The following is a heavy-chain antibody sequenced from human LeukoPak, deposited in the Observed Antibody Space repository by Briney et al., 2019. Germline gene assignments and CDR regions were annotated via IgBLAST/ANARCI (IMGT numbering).Heavy chain of an antibody. CDR3: ARVQYYYYYMDV. CDR2: IYTSGST. J-gene: IGHJ6*03. Sequence: SETLSLTCTVSGGSISNGSYYWSWIRQPAGKGLEWIGRIYTSGSTNYNPSLKSRVTISVDTSKNQFSLKLSSVTAADTAVYYCARVQYYYYYMDVWGKGTTVTVSS. CDR1: GGSISNGSYY. V-gene: IGHV4-61*02.